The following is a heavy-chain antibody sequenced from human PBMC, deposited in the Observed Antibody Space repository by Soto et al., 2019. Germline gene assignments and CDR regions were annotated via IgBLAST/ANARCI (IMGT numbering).Heavy chain of an antibody. CDR2: IIPLLGIT. CDR1: GGTFSNYA. D-gene: IGHD2-2*01. V-gene: IGHV1-69*02. J-gene: IGHJ4*02. CDR3: ASLPRGYCTTSSCFGYFAY. Sequence: QVQLVQSGAEVKKPGSSVKVSCKAPGGTFSNYAISWVRQAPGQGLVWMGRIIPLLGITNYAQKCQGRVTITADIFAGTSYMELSSLRSEDTAVYYCASLPRGYCTTSSCFGYFAYWGQGTQVTVSS.